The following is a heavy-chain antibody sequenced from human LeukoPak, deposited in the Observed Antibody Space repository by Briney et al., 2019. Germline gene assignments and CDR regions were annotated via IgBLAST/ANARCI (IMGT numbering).Heavy chain of an antibody. CDR2: IYYTGSI. Sequence: SETLSLTCTVSGGSMTSYYWSWIRQPPGKGLEWIGYIYYTGSINYNPSLKSRVNISIDTSKNQFSLNLSSVTAADTAVYYCANYYDSSGYYLTWGQGILVTVSS. CDR1: GGSMTSYY. V-gene: IGHV4-59*01. CDR3: ANYYDSSGYYLT. J-gene: IGHJ4*02. D-gene: IGHD3-22*01.